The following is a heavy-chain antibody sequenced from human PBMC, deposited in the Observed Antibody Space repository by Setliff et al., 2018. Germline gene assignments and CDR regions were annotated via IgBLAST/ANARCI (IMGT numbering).Heavy chain of an antibody. CDR1: GFTFNTYA. CDR3: ARLVMRGTIDFFDN. J-gene: IGHJ4*02. D-gene: IGHD1-1*01. V-gene: IGHV3-48*04. Sequence: PGGSLRLSCAASGFTFNTYAMSWVRQAPGKGLEWISYISNGGGAVKYADSVKGRFTISRDNAKSSVYLEMNGLRAEDTAVYYCARLVMRGTIDFFDNWGQGTLVTVSS. CDR2: ISNGGGAV.